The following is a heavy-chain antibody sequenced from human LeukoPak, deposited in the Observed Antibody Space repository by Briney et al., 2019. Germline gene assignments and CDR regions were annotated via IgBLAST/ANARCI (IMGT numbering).Heavy chain of an antibody. CDR2: MYTSGST. CDR1: GGSISSGSYD. Sequence: TLSLTCTVTGGSISSGSYDSAWLRQRAGKGREWIGRMYTSGSTHSNPSLKSRVTIPIDTSKNQVSVKLSCVTAADTAVYYCGRGHIMDWFDRWGQAALVSVSS. CDR3: GRGHIMDWFDR. V-gene: IGHV4-61*02. J-gene: IGHJ5*02.